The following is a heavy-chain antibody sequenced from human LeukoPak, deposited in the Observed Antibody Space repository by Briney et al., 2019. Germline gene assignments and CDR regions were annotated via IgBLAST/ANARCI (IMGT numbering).Heavy chain of an antibody. CDR2: IDPSDSYT. V-gene: IGHV5-10-1*01. D-gene: IGHD6-13*01. J-gene: IGHJ4*02. CDR1: RYCFTSNL. CDR3: ARHYGAAGDFDY. Sequence: GESPKISRKGPRYCFTSNLLSWVRQMPGKGLEWMGRIDPSDSYTNYSPSFEGHVTISADKSISTAYLQWSSLKASDIATYYCARHYGAAGDFDYWGQGTLVTVSS.